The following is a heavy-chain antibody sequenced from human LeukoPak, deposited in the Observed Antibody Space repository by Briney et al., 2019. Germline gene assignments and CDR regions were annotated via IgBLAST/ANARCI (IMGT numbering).Heavy chain of an antibody. D-gene: IGHD3-10*01. Sequence: SETLSLTCTVSGGSISSYYWSWIRKPPGKGLEWIGYIYYSGSTKYNPSLKSRVTISIDTSKNQFSLKLSSVTAADTAVYYCARDRENYYGSGELSWFDPWGQGTLVTVSS. CDR3: ARDRENYYGSGELSWFDP. V-gene: IGHV4-59*01. J-gene: IGHJ5*02. CDR2: IYYSGST. CDR1: GGSISSYY.